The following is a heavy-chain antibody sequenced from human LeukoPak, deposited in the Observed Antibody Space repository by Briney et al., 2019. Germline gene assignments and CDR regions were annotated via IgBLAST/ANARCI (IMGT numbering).Heavy chain of an antibody. CDR3: ARDLDQYSGRYGGFGHDF. CDR1: GGTFSSYA. J-gene: IGHJ4*02. D-gene: IGHD1-26*01. CDR2: IIPIFGTA. V-gene: IGHV1-69*13. Sequence: SVKVSCKASGGTFSSYAISWVRQAPGQGLEWMGGIIPIFGTANYAQKFQGRVTITADESTSTAYMELSSLRSDDTAVYYCARDLDQYSGRYGGFGHDFWGQGTLVTVSS.